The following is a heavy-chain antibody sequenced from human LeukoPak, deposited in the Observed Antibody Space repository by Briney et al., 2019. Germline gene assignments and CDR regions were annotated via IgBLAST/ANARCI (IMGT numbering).Heavy chain of an antibody. V-gene: IGHV3-11*04. CDR1: GFTFSDYY. D-gene: IGHD3-22*01. Sequence: GGSLRLSCAASGFTFSDYYMSWIRQAPGKGLEWVSYISSSGNTIYYADSVKGRFTISRDNSKNTLYLQMNSLRAEDTAVYYCASPYYDSSGYLPDYWGQGTLVTVSS. CDR2: ISSSGNTI. CDR3: ASPYYDSSGYLPDY. J-gene: IGHJ4*02.